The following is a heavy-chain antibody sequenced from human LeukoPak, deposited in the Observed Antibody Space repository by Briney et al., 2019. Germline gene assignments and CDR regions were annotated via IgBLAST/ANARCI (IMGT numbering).Heavy chain of an antibody. V-gene: IGHV3-7*03. CDR3: ARHPNSNWDY. J-gene: IGHJ4*02. CDR1: GFTFRNYW. D-gene: IGHD6-13*01. CDR2: INEGGNEK. Sequence: GGSLRLSCAASGFTFRNYWMSWVRQVPGKGLEWVVNINEGGNEKNYVDSVKGRFTASRDNAQNSLYLQMNSPRVEDTAVYYCARHPNSNWDYWGQGTLVTVSS.